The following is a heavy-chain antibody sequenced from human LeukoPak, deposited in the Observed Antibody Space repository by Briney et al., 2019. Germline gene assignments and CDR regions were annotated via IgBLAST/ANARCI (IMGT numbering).Heavy chain of an antibody. J-gene: IGHJ6*02. CDR1: GGTFSSYA. CDR2: IIPIFGTT. Sequence: SVKVSCKASGGTFSSYAISWVRQAPGQGLEWMGGIIPIFGTTNYAQKFQGRVTITTDTSTSTAYMELRSLRSDDTAVYYCARDHPYLDYGMDVWGQGTTVTVSS. CDR3: ARDHPYLDYGMDV. V-gene: IGHV1-69*05. D-gene: IGHD3-10*01.